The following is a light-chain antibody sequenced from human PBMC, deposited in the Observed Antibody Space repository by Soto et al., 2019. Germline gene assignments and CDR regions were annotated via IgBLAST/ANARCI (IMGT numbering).Light chain of an antibody. J-gene: IGLJ1*01. V-gene: IGLV2-8*01. CDR1: SRDVGGYNY. CDR3: SSYAGSNNPYV. Sequence: QSALTQPPSASGSPGQSVTISCTETSRDVGGYNYVSWYQQHPGKTPKLMIYEVSKRPSGVPDRFSGSKSGNTASLTVSGLQAEDEADYYCSSYAGSNNPYVFGTGTKLTVL. CDR2: EVS.